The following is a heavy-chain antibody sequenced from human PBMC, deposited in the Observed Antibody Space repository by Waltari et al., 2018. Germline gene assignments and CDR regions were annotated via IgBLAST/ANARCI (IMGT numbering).Heavy chain of an antibody. J-gene: IGHJ4*02. Sequence: QVQLVQSGAEVEKPGASVKVSCQAIGYTFTRYGISWVRQAPGQGLEWRGWVSPHNGDTDYAQKFQGRVTMATDTFMNTAYMELRSLRPDDTAVYYCARGAPYGDYLPCDYWGQGTLVTVSS. CDR2: VSPHNGDT. D-gene: IGHD4-17*01. CDR1: GYTFTRYG. CDR3: ARGAPYGDYLPCDY. V-gene: IGHV1-18*04.